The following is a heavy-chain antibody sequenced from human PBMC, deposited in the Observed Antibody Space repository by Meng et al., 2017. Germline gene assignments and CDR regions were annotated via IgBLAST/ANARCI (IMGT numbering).Heavy chain of an antibody. V-gene: IGHV1-69*05. CDR1: GGTFSSYA. CDR3: ARRGIGDGSSTSCYGDFDY. D-gene: IGHD2-2*01. Sequence: SVQISCKASGGTFSSYAISWVRQAPGQGREWMGGIIPIFGRANYSQKFQGRVTITTDESTSTAYMELSRLRSEDTAVYYCARRGIGDGSSTSCYGDFDYWGQGTLVTVSS. J-gene: IGHJ4*02. CDR2: IIPIFGRA.